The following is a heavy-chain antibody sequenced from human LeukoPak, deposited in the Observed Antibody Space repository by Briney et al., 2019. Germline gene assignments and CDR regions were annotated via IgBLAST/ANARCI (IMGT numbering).Heavy chain of an antibody. D-gene: IGHD4-23*01. CDR1: GTTFSSYW. V-gene: IGHV3-74*01. CDR3: ARGRPHGNDY. CDR2: IASDGSST. Sequence: GGSLRLSCAASGTTFSSYWMNWVRQAPGKGLVWVSRIASDGSSTTYADSVKGRFSISRDNAKNTLYLQMNSLRVEDTAVYYCARGRPHGNDYWGQGTLVTVSS. J-gene: IGHJ4*02.